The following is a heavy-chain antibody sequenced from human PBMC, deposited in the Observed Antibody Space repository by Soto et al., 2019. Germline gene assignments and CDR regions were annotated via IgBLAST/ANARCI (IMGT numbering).Heavy chain of an antibody. V-gene: IGHV4-59*01. CDR2: FFYTGST. CDR1: TGSTNSFY. Sequence: QVQLQVSGPGLVKPSATLSLSCTVSTGSTNSFYWSWIRQPPGKGLQWLGHFFYTGSTNHNPSLKSRVTISLDMSSNQFSLRLSSVTAADTAMYYCARSRDGYNLNPIDQWGQGLLVTVSS. J-gene: IGHJ4*02. D-gene: IGHD5-12*01. CDR3: ARSRDGYNLNPIDQ.